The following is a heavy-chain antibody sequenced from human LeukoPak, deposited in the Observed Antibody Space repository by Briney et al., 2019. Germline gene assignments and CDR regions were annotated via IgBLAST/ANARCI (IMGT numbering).Heavy chain of an antibody. J-gene: IGHJ6*02. CDR2: IIPIFDTT. V-gene: IGHV1-69*13. Sequence: PVKVSCKASGGTFGSHAISWVRQAPGQGLEWIGGIIPIFDTTIYGKEFQGRVTTTADGSTSTAYMELSSLRSEDTAVYYCARTVGRVDWSTPEGGYYNMDVWGQGTTVTVSS. CDR3: ARTVGRVDWSTPEGGYYNMDV. CDR1: GGTFGSHA. D-gene: IGHD3-9*01.